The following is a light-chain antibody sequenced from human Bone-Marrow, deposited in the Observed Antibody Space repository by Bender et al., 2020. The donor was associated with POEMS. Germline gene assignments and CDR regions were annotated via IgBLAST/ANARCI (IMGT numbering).Light chain of an antibody. CDR3: GTWDSSLSAGV. V-gene: IGLV1-51*01. CDR1: NSNIGYTY. J-gene: IGLJ3*02. Sequence: QSVLTQPPSVSAAPGQKVTISCAGTNSNIGYTYVSWYQQVPGTVPKLLIYDNYKRPSGIPNRFSGSKSGTSATLGITGLQTGDEADYYCGTWDSSLSAGVFGGGTKLTVL. CDR2: DNY.